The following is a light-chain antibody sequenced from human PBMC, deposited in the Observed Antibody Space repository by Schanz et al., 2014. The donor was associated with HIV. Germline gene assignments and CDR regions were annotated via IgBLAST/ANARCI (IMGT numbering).Light chain of an antibody. J-gene: IGKJ4*01. Sequence: EIVLTQSPGTLSLSPGERVTLSCRASQSVRSNYLAWYQQKPGQAPRLLIYGASSRATGIPDTFSGSGSGTDFTLTISRLEPEDFAVYYCQQYGNSPLTFGGGTKVEIK. CDR1: QSVRSNY. CDR3: QQYGNSPLT. V-gene: IGKV3-20*01. CDR2: GAS.